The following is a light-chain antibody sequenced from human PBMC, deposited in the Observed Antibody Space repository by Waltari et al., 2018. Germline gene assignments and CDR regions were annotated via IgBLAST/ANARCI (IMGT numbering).Light chain of an antibody. CDR2: KDR. J-gene: IGLJ3*02. CDR1: VLAKKY. CDR3: YSATDNYRV. Sequence: SYELTQPSSVSVSPGQTARITCSGDVLAKKYARWFQQTPGQAPVVVIYKDRERPSGIPERFSGSSSGTTVTLTISGAQVEDEGDYYCYSATDNYRVFGGGTKLTVL. V-gene: IGLV3-27*01.